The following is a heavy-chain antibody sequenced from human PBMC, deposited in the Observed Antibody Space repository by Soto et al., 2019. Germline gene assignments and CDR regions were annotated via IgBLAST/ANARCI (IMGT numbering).Heavy chain of an antibody. CDR3: AKGGLERVGYFVY. CDR1: GFTFSSYG. D-gene: IGHD3-3*01. V-gene: IGHV3-30*18. CDR2: VSYDENNK. J-gene: IGHJ4*02. Sequence: QVQLVESGGGVVQPGRSLRLSCAASGFTFSSYGMHWVRQAPGKGLEWVAVVSYDENNKYYADSVKGRFTISRDNSRNMLYLQMNSLRAEDTAVYYCAKGGLERVGYFVYWGQGPLVTVSS.